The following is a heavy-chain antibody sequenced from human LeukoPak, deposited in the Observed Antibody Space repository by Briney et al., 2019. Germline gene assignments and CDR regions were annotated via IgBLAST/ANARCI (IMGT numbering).Heavy chain of an antibody. J-gene: IGHJ4*02. CDR1: GGSISSGGYS. CDR3: ARGGAYYYDSSGYHLDY. D-gene: IGHD3-22*01. V-gene: IGHV4-30-2*01. Sequence: KPSETLSLTCAVSGGSISSGGYSWSWIRQPPGKGLEWIGYIYHSGSTYYNPSLKSRVTISVDRSKNQFSLKLSSVTAADTAVYYCARGGAYYYDSSGYHLDYWGQGTLVTVSS. CDR2: IYHSGST.